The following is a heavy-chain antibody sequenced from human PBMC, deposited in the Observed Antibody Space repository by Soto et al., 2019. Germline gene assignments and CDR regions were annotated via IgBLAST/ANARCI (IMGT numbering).Heavy chain of an antibody. J-gene: IGHJ2*01. D-gene: IGHD2-8*01. V-gene: IGHV1-18*01. Sequence: QIQVVQSEVAVKRPGASVRISCKASGYTLDNHAVTWVRQAPGQGLEWMGWIGALLYNDATNHARKFQGRLTMARDTSPNTVYMDLGSLRSDDTAVYYCARGTKGAGGWYFDLWGRGTLVVVSS. CDR1: GYTLDNHA. CDR2: IGALLYNDAT. CDR3: ARGTKGAGGWYFDL.